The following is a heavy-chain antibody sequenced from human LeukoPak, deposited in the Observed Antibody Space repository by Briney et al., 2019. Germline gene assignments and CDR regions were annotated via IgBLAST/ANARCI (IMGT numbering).Heavy chain of an antibody. D-gene: IGHD3-3*01. V-gene: IGHV4-61*02. J-gene: IGHJ4*02. Sequence: SETLSLTCTVSGGSLSSGSYYWSWIRQPAGKGLEWIGRIYTSGSTNYNPSLKSRVTISVDTSKNQFSLKLSSVTAADTAVYYCASSDFWGGRVDYWGQGTLVTVSS. CDR1: GGSLSSGSYY. CDR3: ASSDFWGGRVDY. CDR2: IYTSGST.